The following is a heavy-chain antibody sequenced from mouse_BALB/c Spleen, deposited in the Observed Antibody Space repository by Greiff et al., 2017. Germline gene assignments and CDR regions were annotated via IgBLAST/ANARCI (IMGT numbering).Heavy chain of an antibody. Sequence: DVMLVESGGGLVQPGGSLKLSCAASGFDFSRYWMSWVRQAPGKGLEWIGEINPDSSTINYTPSLKDKFIISRDNAKNTLYLQMSKVRSEDTALYYCAINYYGSRVYFDVWGAGTTVTVSS. J-gene: IGHJ1*01. CDR2: INPDSSTI. V-gene: IGHV4-1*02. CDR1: GFDFSRYW. CDR3: AINYYGSRVYFDV. D-gene: IGHD1-1*01.